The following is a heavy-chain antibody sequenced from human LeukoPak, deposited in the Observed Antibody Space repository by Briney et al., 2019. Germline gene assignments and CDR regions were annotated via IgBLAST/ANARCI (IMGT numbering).Heavy chain of an antibody. D-gene: IGHD3-22*01. Sequence: GGSLRLSCEASGFTFCFYWMHWVPRAPGNGRMWVSRINSDGSITTYAHPVKGRFTISRDNAKNTLYMQMNSLRAEATDFYSCARDYHDSNGYYSNAFDPWGQGTLVTVSS. CDR2: INSDGSIT. CDR3: ARDYHDSNGYYSNAFDP. V-gene: IGHV3-74*01. CDR1: GFTFCFYW. J-gene: IGHJ5*02.